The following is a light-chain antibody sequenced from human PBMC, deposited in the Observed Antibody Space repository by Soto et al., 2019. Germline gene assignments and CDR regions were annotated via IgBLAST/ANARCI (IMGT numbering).Light chain of an antibody. CDR3: EQYGSKPIT. CDR2: DAS. J-gene: IGKJ4*01. V-gene: IGKV3-20*01. Sequence: EIVLTQSPGTLSLSPGERATLSCRASQSVGNNYLAWYQQKPGQAPRFLIYDASSRATGIPDRFSGSGSGTDFTLTISRLEPEDFAVYYCEQYGSKPITFGGGTKVDI. CDR1: QSVGNNY.